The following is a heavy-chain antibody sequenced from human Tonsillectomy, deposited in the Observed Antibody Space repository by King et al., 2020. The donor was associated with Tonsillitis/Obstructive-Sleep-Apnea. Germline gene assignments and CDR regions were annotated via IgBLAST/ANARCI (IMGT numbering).Heavy chain of an antibody. V-gene: IGHV3-30*18. CDR1: GFSFSNSG. J-gene: IGHJ6*02. D-gene: IGHD3-3*01. CDR3: AKSGPADFWGGYFQSYFYYAMDV. CDR2: ISYDGSYK. Sequence: VQLVESGGGVVQPGRSLRLSCAVSGFSFSNSGMHWVRQAPDKGLEWVAVISYDGSYKHFADSVKGRFTISRDNSKNTLYLQMNSLRPDDTAVYYYAKSGPADFWGGYFQSYFYYAMDVWGQGTTVTISS.